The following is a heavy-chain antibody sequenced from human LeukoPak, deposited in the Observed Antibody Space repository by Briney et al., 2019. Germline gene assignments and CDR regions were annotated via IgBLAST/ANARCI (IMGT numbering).Heavy chain of an antibody. Sequence: GGSLRLSCAASGFAFSTYKMNWLRQAPGKGLVWVSRINSDGSGPIYADSVKGRFAISRDNAEKTVYLQMNSLRAEDTAVYHCARKYSSGMDVWGQGTTVTVSS. V-gene: IGHV3-74*01. J-gene: IGHJ6*02. CDR1: GFAFSTYK. CDR2: INSDGSGP. D-gene: IGHD3-22*01. CDR3: ARKYSSGMDV.